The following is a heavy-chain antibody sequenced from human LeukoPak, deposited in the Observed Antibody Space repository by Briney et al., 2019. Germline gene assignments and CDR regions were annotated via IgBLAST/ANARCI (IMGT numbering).Heavy chain of an antibody. CDR2: ISAYNGNT. Sequence: ASVKVSCKASGYTFTSYGISWVRQAPGQGLEWMGWISAYNGNTNYAQKLQGRVTMTTDTSTSTAYMELRSLRSDDTAVYYCARDDPDSYSGCYGNWFDPWGQGTLVTVSS. J-gene: IGHJ5*02. V-gene: IGHV1-18*01. D-gene: IGHD1-26*01. CDR3: ARDDPDSYSGCYGNWFDP. CDR1: GYTFTSYG.